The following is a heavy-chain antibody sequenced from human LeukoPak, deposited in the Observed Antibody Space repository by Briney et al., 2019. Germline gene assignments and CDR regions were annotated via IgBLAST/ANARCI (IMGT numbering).Heavy chain of an antibody. CDR1: GGSISSSSYY. J-gene: IGHJ4*02. CDR3: ARVPLPYFDY. Sequence: PSETLSLTCTVSGGSISSSSYYWGWIRQPPGKGLEWIGSIYYSGSTYYNPSLKSRVTILVDTSKNQFSLKLSSVTAADTAVYYCARVPLPYFDYWGQGTLVTVSS. CDR2: IYYSGST. V-gene: IGHV4-39*07. D-gene: IGHD2-15*01.